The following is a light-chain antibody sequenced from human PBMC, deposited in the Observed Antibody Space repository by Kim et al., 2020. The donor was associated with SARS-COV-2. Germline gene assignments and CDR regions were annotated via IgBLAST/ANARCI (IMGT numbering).Light chain of an antibody. CDR3: QVWDSDSDHWV. J-gene: IGLJ3*02. CDR2: SDS. CDR1: NIGNKS. V-gene: IGLV3-21*04. Sequence: SYELTQPPSVSVAPGKAARITCGGNNIGNKSVHWCQQKPGQAPVLVIYSDSDRPSGIPERFSGSNSANTATLTISRVEAGDEADYYCQVWDSDSDHWVFGGGTKLTVL.